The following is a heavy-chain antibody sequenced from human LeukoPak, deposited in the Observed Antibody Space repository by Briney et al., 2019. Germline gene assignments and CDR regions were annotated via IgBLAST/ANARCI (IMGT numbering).Heavy chain of an antibody. CDR3: ASGRQLGY. J-gene: IGHJ4*02. Sequence: GGSLRHSCGASGFTFSSYWMSWVRQAPGKGLEWVANIKEDGSEKYYVASVKGRFSISRDNAKNSLYLQMNSLRAEDTAVYYCASGRQLGYWGQGTLVTVSS. V-gene: IGHV3-7*01. D-gene: IGHD3-16*01. CDR1: GFTFSSYW. CDR2: IKEDGSEK.